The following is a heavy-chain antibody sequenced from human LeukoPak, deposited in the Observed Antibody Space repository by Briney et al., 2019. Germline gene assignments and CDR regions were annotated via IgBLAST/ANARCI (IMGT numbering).Heavy chain of an antibody. Sequence: GASVKVSCKASGYTFTSYGISWVRQAPGQGLEWMGWISAYNGNTNYAQKLQGRVTMTTDTSTSTAYMELRSLRSDDTAVYYCARGWIQLEYYHYYYMDVWGKGTTVTVSS. CDR2: ISAYNGNT. V-gene: IGHV1-18*01. D-gene: IGHD5-18*01. CDR1: GYTFTSYG. CDR3: ARGWIQLEYYHYYYMDV. J-gene: IGHJ6*03.